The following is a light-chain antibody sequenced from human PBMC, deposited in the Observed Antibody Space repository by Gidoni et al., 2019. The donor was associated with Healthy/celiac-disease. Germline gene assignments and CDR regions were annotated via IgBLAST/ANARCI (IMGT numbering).Light chain of an antibody. CDR3: QQYNNWPSGT. CDR1: QSVSRN. J-gene: IGKJ2*01. Sequence: EIVMTQSPATLSVSPGERATLSCRASQSVSRNLAWYQQKPGQAPRLLIYGASTRATGIPARFSGSGSGTEFTLTISSLQSEDFAVYYCQQYNNWPSGTFGQGTKLDIK. V-gene: IGKV3-15*01. CDR2: GAS.